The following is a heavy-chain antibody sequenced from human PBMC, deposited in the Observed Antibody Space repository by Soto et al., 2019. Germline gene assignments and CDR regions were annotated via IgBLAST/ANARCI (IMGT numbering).Heavy chain of an antibody. V-gene: IGHV1-58*01. D-gene: IGHD6-13*01. CDR3: AATIIAAVGTGHYYGMDV. Sequence: GASVKVSCKASGFTFTRSAVQWVRQARGQRLEWIGWIVVGSGDTNFAQKFQERVTITRDMSTSIAYIELSSLRSEDTAVYYCAATIIAAVGTGHYYGMDVWGQGTTVTSP. CDR1: GFTFTRSA. CDR2: IVVGSGDT. J-gene: IGHJ6*02.